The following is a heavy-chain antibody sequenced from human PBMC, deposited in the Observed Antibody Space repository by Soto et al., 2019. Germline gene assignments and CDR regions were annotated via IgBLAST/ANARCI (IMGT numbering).Heavy chain of an antibody. CDR3: ARAPMVLTRSYFDS. D-gene: IGHD2-8*01. Sequence: SETLSLTXTVSDRSISNFYWSWIRQPPGKGLEWIGYISSSGNTNYNPSLKSRVSISADTSKNHFSLNLTSVTAADTAVYYCARAPMVLTRSYFDSWGQGTPVTVSS. CDR2: ISSSGNT. CDR1: DRSISNFY. J-gene: IGHJ4*02. V-gene: IGHV4-59*01.